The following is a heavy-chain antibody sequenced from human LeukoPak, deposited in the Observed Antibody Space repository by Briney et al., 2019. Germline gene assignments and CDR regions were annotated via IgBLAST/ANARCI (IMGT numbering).Heavy chain of an antibody. Sequence: PGGSLRLSCAASGFTFSAYWMTWVRQAPGKGLAWVANIIEGGDVKYYVDSVKGRFTISRDNAKNSLYLQMNSLRAEDTAVYYCARVEDYDILTGFDYWGQGTLVTVSS. J-gene: IGHJ4*02. CDR1: GFTFSAYW. D-gene: IGHD3-9*01. V-gene: IGHV3-7*01. CDR3: ARVEDYDILTGFDY. CDR2: IIEGGDVK.